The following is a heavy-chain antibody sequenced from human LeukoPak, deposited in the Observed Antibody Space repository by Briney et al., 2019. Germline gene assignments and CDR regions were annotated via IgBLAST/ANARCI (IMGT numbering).Heavy chain of an antibody. CDR2: IIPILGIA. Sequence: GASVKVSCKASGGTFSSYAISWVRQAPGQGLEWMGRIIPILGIANYAQKFQGRVTITADKSTSTAYMELRSLRSDDTAVYYCARDRIVVVPAAIGYYYYMDVWGKGTTVTVSS. CDR1: GGTFSSYA. J-gene: IGHJ6*03. D-gene: IGHD2-2*01. CDR3: ARDRIVVVPAAIGYYYYMDV. V-gene: IGHV1-69*04.